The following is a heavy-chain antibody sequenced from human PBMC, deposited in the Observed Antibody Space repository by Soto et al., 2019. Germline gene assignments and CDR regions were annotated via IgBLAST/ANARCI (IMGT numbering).Heavy chain of an antibody. Sequence: ASVKVSCKASGYTFTSYGISWVRQAPGQGLEWMGWISAYNGNTNYAQKLQGRVTMTTDTSTSTAYMELRSLRSDDTAVYYCARERSGIAVAGHMDVWGKGTTVTVSS. V-gene: IGHV1-18*01. CDR2: ISAYNGNT. CDR3: ARERSGIAVAGHMDV. CDR1: GYTFTSYG. J-gene: IGHJ6*03. D-gene: IGHD6-19*01.